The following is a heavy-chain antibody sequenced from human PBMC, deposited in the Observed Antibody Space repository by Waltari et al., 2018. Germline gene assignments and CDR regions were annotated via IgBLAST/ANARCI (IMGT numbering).Heavy chain of an antibody. J-gene: IGHJ6*02. Sequence: EVQLVESGGGLVKPGGSLRLSCAASGFTFRSYSMNWVRQAAGQVLRWVSSISSSSSYIYYADSVKGRFTISRDNAKNSLYLQMNSLRAEDTAVYYCAKAWYYDFWSGYYIYYGMDVWGQGTTVTVSS. D-gene: IGHD3-3*01. CDR2: ISSSSSYI. CDR1: GFTFRSYS. V-gene: IGHV3-21*01. CDR3: AKAWYYDFWSGYYIYYGMDV.